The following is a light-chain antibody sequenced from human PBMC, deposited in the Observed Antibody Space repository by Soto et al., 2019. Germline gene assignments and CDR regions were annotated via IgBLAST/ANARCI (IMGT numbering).Light chain of an antibody. J-gene: IGLJ3*02. CDR2: EVS. Sequence: QSALTQPASVSGSPGQSITISCTGTSDDLGHYNSVSWYQQHPAKAPKLMISEVSNRPSGISNRFSGSKSGNTAFLTISGLQAEYEADYYCASYTRTVTVVFGGGTKLTVL. V-gene: IGLV2-14*01. CDR3: ASYTRTVTVV. CDR1: SDDLGHYNS.